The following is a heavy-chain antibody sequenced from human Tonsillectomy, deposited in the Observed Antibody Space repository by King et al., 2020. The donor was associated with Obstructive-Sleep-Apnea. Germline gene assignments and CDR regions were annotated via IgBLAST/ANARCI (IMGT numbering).Heavy chain of an antibody. Sequence: VQLVESGGGLVKPGGSLRLSCAVSGVTVTDTWLAWARQAPAKGLEWVGLIDSKTNGGATDYAAPAKDRFTISRDDSKNTLYLHMNSLNTQDTAVYFCTGSFLGNWGQGTLVTVSS. D-gene: IGHD3-10*01. CDR1: GVTVTDTW. V-gene: IGHV3-15*04. J-gene: IGHJ4*02. CDR2: IDSKTNGGAT. CDR3: TGSFLGN.